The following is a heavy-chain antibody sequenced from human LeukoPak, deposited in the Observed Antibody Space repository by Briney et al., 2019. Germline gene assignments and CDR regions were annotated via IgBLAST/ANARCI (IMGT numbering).Heavy chain of an antibody. CDR2: ISESGGIT. Sequence: GGSLRLSCSASGFTFSTHAMSWARQAPGKGLEWVSAISESGGITYYADSLKGRFTISRDNSKNTLYLQMNSLRAEDTAVYYCASQRSLYTKSWQWDYWGQGTLVTVSS. J-gene: IGHJ4*02. CDR3: ASQRSLYTKSWQWDY. V-gene: IGHV3-23*01. CDR1: GFTFSTHA. D-gene: IGHD3-16*01.